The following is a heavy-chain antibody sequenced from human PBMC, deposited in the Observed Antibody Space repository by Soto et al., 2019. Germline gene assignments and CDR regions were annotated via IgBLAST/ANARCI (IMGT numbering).Heavy chain of an antibody. CDR1: GYTFTSYG. D-gene: IGHD3-22*01. Sequence: QVQLVQSGAEVKKPGASVKVSCKASGYTFTSYGISWVRQAPGQGLEWMGWISAYNGNTNYAQKLQGRVTMTTDTSTSTAYMELRGLRSDDTAVYYCGLLATDYYYYGMDVWGQGPTVTVSS. J-gene: IGHJ6*02. V-gene: IGHV1-18*01. CDR3: GLLATDYYYYGMDV. CDR2: ISAYNGNT.